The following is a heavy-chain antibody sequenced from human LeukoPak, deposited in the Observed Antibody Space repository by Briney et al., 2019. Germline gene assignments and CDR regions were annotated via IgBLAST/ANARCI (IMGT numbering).Heavy chain of an antibody. V-gene: IGHV3-21*01. CDR1: GFTFSSYR. CDR3: ARDIVGATKDDY. D-gene: IGHD1-26*01. Sequence: GGSLRLSCAASGFTFSSYRMNWVRKAPGKGLEWVSSISSSSSYIYYADSVKGRFTISRDNAKNSLYLQMNSLRAEDTAVYYCARDIVGATKDDYWGQGTLVTVSS. CDR2: ISSSSSYI. J-gene: IGHJ4*02.